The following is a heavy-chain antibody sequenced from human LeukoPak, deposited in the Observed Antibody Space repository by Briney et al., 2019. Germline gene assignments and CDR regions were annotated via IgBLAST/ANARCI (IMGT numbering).Heavy chain of an antibody. J-gene: IGHJ4*02. CDR3: ATEPSRSYSFDHLDF. CDR2: VVPMFGIR. V-gene: IGHV1-69*04. CDR1: GGTFNNYA. D-gene: IGHD5-12*01. Sequence: ASVKVSCKTSGGTFNNYAISWVRQAPGRGLEWMGRVVPMFGIRNYPQTFRGRVNITADKATNTVYMELRSLRAEDTAIYYCATEPSRSYSFDHLDFWGLGTPVTVSS.